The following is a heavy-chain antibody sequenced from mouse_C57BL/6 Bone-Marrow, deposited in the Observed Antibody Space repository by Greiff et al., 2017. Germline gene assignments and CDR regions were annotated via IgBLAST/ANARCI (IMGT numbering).Heavy chain of an antibody. V-gene: IGHV1-9*01. Sequence: VQLQQSGAELMKPGASVKLSCKATGYTFTGYWIEWVKQRPGHGLEWIGEILPGSGSTNYNAKFKGKATFTADTSSNTAYMQLSSLTTEDSAIYYCARGLPYYFDYWGQGTTRTVSS. CDR1: GYTFTGYW. CDR3: ARGLPYYFDY. CDR2: ILPGSGST. J-gene: IGHJ2*01. D-gene: IGHD2-2*01.